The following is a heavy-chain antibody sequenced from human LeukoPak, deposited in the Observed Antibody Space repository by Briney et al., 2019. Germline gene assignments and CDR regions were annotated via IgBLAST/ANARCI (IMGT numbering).Heavy chain of an antibody. J-gene: IGHJ5*02. CDR3: ARSGGSTSPWFDP. D-gene: IGHD2-2*01. V-gene: IGHV3-21*01. CDR1: GFTFSSYS. Sequence: PGGSLGLSCAASGFTFSSYSMNWVRQAPGKGLEWVSSISSSSSYIYYADSVKGRFTISRDNAKNSLYLQMNSLRAEDTAVYYCARSGGSTSPWFDPWGQGTLVTVSS. CDR2: ISSSSSYI.